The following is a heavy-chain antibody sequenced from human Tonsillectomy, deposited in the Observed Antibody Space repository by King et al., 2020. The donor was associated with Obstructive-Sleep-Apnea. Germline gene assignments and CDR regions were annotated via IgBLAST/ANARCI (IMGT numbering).Heavy chain of an antibody. D-gene: IGHD5-18*01. V-gene: IGHV3-66*01. J-gene: IGHJ4*02. Sequence: VQLVESGGGLVQPGGSLRLSCAASGFTVSSNYMSWVRQAPGKGLEWVSVIYSGGNTYYADSVKGRFSISRDNSKNTLYLQMNSLRAEDTAVYYCARGVYSYGYYIDYWGQGTLVTVSS. CDR3: ARGVYSYGYYIDY. CDR2: IYSGGNT. CDR1: GFTVSSNY.